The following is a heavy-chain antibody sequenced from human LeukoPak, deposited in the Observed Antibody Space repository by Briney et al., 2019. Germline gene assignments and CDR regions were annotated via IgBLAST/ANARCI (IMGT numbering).Heavy chain of an antibody. CDR2: ITSSGSTI. CDR1: GFTFSDYY. CDR3: ARHRRYGSGSLDY. D-gene: IGHD3-10*01. V-gene: IGHV3-11*04. J-gene: IGHJ4*02. Sequence: GGSLRLSCAASGFTFSDYYMSWIRQAPGKGLEWVSYITSSGSTIYYADSVKGRFTISRDNAKNSLYLQMNSLRAEDTAVYYCARHRRYGSGSLDYWGQGTLVSVSS.